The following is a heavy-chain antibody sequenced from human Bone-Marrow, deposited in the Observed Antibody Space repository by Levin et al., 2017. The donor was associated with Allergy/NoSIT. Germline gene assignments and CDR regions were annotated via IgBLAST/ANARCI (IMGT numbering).Heavy chain of an antibody. CDR3: AKEWTVNFDY. Sequence: GGSLRLSCAASGFTFSSYAMSWVRQAPGKGLEWVSGLSGSGSSAYYADSVKGRFTISRDNSKNTLYLEMNSLRAEDTAVYYCAKEWTVNFDYWGQGTLVTVSS. CDR1: GFTFSSYA. D-gene: IGHD4-17*01. CDR2: LSGSGSSA. J-gene: IGHJ4*02. V-gene: IGHV3-23*01.